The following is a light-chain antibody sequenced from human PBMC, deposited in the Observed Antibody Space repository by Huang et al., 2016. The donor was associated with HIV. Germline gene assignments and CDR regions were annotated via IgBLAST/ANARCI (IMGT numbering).Light chain of an antibody. Sequence: DIQMTQSPSSLSASLGDRVTITCRASQKISSYLNWYQLRGGSAPTLLIYGASTLQHGVPRRFSASGSGTDFTLFISDIQPEDSATYYCQQSYSSQYTFGQGTRLEIK. CDR1: QKISSY. CDR3: QQSYSSQYT. J-gene: IGKJ2*01. V-gene: IGKV1-39*01. CDR2: GAS.